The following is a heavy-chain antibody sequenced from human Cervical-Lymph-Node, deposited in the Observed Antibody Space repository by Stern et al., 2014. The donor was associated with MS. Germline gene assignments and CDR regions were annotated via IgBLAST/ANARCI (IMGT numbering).Heavy chain of an antibody. D-gene: IGHD2-15*01. CDR2: ISADGRDE. CDR3: ARYGYCSGGSCYPDYYGMDV. V-gene: IGHV3-30*04. J-gene: IGHJ6*02. CDR1: GFIFSSCA. Sequence: VQLEESGGGVVQPGRSLRLSCAASGFIFSSCALHWVRQAPGKGLEWVAVISADGRDENCAESVKGRFPMSRDKSKKTPYLQMHSLRAEDTAVYYCARYGYCSGGSCYPDYYGMDVWGQGTTVTVSS.